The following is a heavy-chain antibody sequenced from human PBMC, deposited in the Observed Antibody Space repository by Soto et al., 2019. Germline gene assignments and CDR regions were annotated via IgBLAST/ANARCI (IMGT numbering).Heavy chain of an antibody. CDR3: AVEGVHYGGNSGNPVGY. CDR2: ISAYNGNT. Sequence: QVQLVQSGAEVKKPGASVKVSCKASGYTFTSYGISWVRQAPGQGLEWMGWISAYNGNTNYAQKLQGRVTMTTDTSKSTAYRELRSLIADDMSVYYWAVEGVHYGGNSGNPVGYWGQGTLVTVSS. V-gene: IGHV1-18*03. J-gene: IGHJ4*02. D-gene: IGHD2-21*02. CDR1: GYTFTSYG.